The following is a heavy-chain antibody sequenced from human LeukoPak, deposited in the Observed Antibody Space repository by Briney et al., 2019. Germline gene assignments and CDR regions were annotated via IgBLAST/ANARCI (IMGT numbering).Heavy chain of an antibody. J-gene: IGHJ4*02. D-gene: IGHD3-22*01. V-gene: IGHV3-21*01. Sequence: GGSLRLSCVASGFTFSIYTMSWVRQAPGKGLEWVSSITSSSSSMYSADSVKGRLTISRDNAKNSLYLQMNSLRAEDTAVYYCARAEDYYDSSGYSYYFDYWGQGTLVTVSS. CDR2: ITSSSSSM. CDR3: ARAEDYYDSSGYSYYFDY. CDR1: GFTFSIYT.